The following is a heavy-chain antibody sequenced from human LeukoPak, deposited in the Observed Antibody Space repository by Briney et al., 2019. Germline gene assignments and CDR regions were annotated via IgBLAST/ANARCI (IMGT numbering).Heavy chain of an antibody. CDR1: GFTFSNYD. J-gene: IGHJ4*02. CDR3: ARGGVYSTSAVDY. V-gene: IGHV3-33*01. Sequence: GGSLRLSCAASGFTFSNYDIHWVRQAPGKGLEWVTFIWSDGSNKYYADSVKGRFTISRDNSKNTLYLQMNSLRAEDTAVYYCARGGVYSTSAVDYWGQGTLVTVSS. CDR2: IWSDGSNK. D-gene: IGHD6-6*01.